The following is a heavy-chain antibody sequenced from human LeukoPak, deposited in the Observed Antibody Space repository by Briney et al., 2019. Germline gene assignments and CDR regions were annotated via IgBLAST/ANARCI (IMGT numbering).Heavy chain of an antibody. J-gene: IGHJ4*02. Sequence: QSGGSLRLSCAASGFTFGGYWMHWVRQAPGKGLVWVSRINSDGSRTSYADSVKGRFTVSRDNAKNTLCLQMNSLRAEDTAVYYCARVRAIVARLPHFDYWGQGTLVTVSS. CDR3: ARVRAIVARLPHFDY. V-gene: IGHV3-74*01. CDR2: INSDGSRT. CDR1: GFTFGGYW. D-gene: IGHD5-12*01.